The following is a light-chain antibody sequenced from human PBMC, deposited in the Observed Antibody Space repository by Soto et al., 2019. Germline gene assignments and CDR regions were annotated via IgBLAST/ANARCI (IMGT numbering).Light chain of an antibody. V-gene: IGKV1-5*01. CDR1: QSISSW. J-gene: IGKJ1*01. CDR3: QQYNNWPPWT. Sequence: DIQMTQSPSTLSASVGDRVTITCRASQSISSWLAWYQQRPGKAPNLLIFDASTLESGVPSRFSGSGSGTEFTLTISSLQSEDFAVYYCQQYNNWPPWTFGQGTKGDIK. CDR2: DAS.